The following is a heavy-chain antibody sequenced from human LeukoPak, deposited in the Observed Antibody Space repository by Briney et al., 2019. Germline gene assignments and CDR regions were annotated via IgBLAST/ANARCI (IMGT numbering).Heavy chain of an antibody. V-gene: IGHV4-61*03. CDR1: GGSMSSGDHY. J-gene: IGHJ3*02. CDR2: IIYSGST. CDR3: ARDIAVAGTGTFDI. D-gene: IGHD6-19*01. Sequence: PSETLSLTCTVSGGSMSSGDHYWSWIRQPPGKGLEWIGYIIYSGSTNYNPSLKSRVTMSVDTSKNHLSLKLSSVAAADTAVYYCARDIAVAGTGTFDIWDQGILVTVSS.